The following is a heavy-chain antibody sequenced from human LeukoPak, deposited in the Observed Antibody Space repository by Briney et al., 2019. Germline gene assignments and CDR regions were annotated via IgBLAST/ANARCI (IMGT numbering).Heavy chain of an antibody. Sequence: ASVKVSCKVSGYTLTELSMHWVRQAPGKGLEWMGGFDPEDGETIYAQKFQGRVTMTEDTSTDTAYMELSSLRSEDTAVYFCARGPGIAVAGTFARYYFDYWGQGTLVTVSS. V-gene: IGHV1-24*01. J-gene: IGHJ4*02. CDR2: FDPEDGET. CDR1: GYTLTELS. D-gene: IGHD6-19*01. CDR3: ARGPGIAVAGTFARYYFDY.